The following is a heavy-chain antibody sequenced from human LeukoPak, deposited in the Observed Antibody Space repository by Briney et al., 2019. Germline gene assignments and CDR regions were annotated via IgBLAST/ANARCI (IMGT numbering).Heavy chain of an antibody. J-gene: IGHJ6*03. Sequence: SETLSLTCTVSGGSISSGDYYWNWIRQPPGKGLEWIGYISYSGSTYFNPSLRSRVTISVDTSENQFSLKLSSVTAADTAVYYFARGTYYYDSSGLPHYYMDVWGKGTTVTVSS. CDR2: ISYSGST. D-gene: IGHD3-22*01. CDR3: ARGTYYYDSSGLPHYYMDV. V-gene: IGHV4-30-4*08. CDR1: GGSISSGDYY.